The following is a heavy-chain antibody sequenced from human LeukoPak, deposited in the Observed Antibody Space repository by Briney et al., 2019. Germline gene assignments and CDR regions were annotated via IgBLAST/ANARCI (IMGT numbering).Heavy chain of an antibody. CDR3: ARKPDGRVSWFDP. J-gene: IGHJ5*02. CDR2: IKQDGSEK. Sequence: PGGSLRLSCAASGFTFSSYWMSWVRQAPGKGLEWVANIKQDGSEKYYVDSVKGRFTISRDNAKNSLYLQMNSLRAEDTAVYYCARKPDGRVSWFDPWGQGTLVTVSS. D-gene: IGHD3-16*02. CDR1: GFTFSSYW. V-gene: IGHV3-7*01.